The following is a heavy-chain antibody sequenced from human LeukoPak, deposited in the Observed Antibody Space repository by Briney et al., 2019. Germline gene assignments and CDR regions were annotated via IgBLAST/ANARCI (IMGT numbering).Heavy chain of an antibody. J-gene: IGHJ3*02. CDR3: ARGLGYGEYLVPFDI. CDR2: IYYSGST. CDR1: GGSISSYY. V-gene: IGHV4-59*01. Sequence: PSETLSLTCTVSGGSISSYYWSWIRQPPGKGLEWIGYIYYSGSTNHNPSLKSRVTISVDTSKNQFSLKLSSVTAADTAVYYCARGLGYGEYLVPFDIWGQGTLVTVSS. D-gene: IGHD4-17*01.